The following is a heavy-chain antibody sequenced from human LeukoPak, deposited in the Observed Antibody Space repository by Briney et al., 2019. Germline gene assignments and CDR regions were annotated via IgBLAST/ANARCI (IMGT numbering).Heavy chain of an antibody. CDR2: IYSGGST. V-gene: IGHV3-66*01. J-gene: IGHJ3*02. CDR1: GFTVSSNY. D-gene: IGHD3-10*01. Sequence: GGSLRLSCAASGFTVSSNYMSCVRQAPGKGLEWVSVIYSGGSTYYADSVKGRFTISRDNSKNTLYLQMNSLRAEDTAVYYCARGTPYYLDAFDIWGQGTMVTVSS. CDR3: ARGTPYYLDAFDI.